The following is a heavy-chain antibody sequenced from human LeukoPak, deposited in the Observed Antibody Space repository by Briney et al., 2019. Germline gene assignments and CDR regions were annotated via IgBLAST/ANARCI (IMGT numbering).Heavy chain of an antibody. D-gene: IGHD2-2*01. CDR2: IYYSGST. V-gene: IGHV4-59*11. Sequence: SETLSLTCTVSGGSISSHYWSWIRQPPGKGLEWIGYIYYSGSTNYNPSLKSRVTISVDTSKNRFSLKLSSVTAADTAVYYCASLARGYCSSTSCPRWFDPWGQGTLVTVSS. J-gene: IGHJ5*02. CDR1: GGSISSHY. CDR3: ASLARGYCSSTSCPRWFDP.